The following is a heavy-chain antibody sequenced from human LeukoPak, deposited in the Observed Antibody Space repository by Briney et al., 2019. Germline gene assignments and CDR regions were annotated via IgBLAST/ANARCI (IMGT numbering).Heavy chain of an antibody. V-gene: IGHV1-2*06. Sequence: GASVKVSCKASGYTFTGYCMNWVRQAPGQGLEWMGRINPNNGGTNYAQKFQGRVTMTRDTSITTAYMELSRLRSDDTAVYYCARVGDGLNDAFDIWGQGTMVTVSS. CDR1: GYTFTGYC. D-gene: IGHD5-24*01. CDR3: ARVGDGLNDAFDI. CDR2: INPNNGGT. J-gene: IGHJ3*02.